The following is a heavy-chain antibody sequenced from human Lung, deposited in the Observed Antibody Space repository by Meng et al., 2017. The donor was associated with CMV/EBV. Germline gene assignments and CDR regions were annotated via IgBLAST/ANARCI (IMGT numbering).Heavy chain of an antibody. J-gene: IGHJ4*02. CDR2: IYHSGST. Sequence: QLPLQESGPGLVKPSETLSLPCTVSGGSISSNGYYWDWVRQPPGKGLEWIGAIYHSGSTSYNPSLQSRVTMFVDTSKNQFSLMVTSVTATDTAVYYCARRRGGSGRDCWGQGTLVTVSS. D-gene: IGHD3-10*01. CDR1: GGSISSNGYY. V-gene: IGHV4-39*01. CDR3: ARRRGGSGRDC.